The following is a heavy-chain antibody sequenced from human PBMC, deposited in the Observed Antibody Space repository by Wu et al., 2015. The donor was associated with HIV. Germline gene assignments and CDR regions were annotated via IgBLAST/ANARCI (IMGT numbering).Heavy chain of an antibody. CDR2: ISPESGGT. CDR1: LHTFSGDY. V-gene: IGHV1-2*02. J-gene: IGHJ5*02. Sequence: QVQLEQSWAEVKQPGASVKVSCTSLHTFSGDYIHWIRQAPRRGLEWMGWISPESGGTHYGQRFQGRVTMTRDRSINTAYLELNKLTSDDTAVYYCAAMARGGNPYFDPWGQGTRVTVSS. D-gene: IGHD3-10*01. CDR3: AAMARGGNPYFDP.